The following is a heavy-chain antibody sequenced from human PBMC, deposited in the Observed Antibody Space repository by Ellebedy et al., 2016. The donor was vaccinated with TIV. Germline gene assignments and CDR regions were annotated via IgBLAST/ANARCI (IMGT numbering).Heavy chain of an antibody. CDR3: ARTYDSSGMDV. J-gene: IGHJ6*02. CDR2: IYYSGST. V-gene: IGHV4-59*01. CDR1: GGSISSYY. Sequence: MPSETLSLTCTVSGGSISSYYWSWIRQPPGKGLEWIGYIYYSGSTNYNPSLKSRVTISVDTSKNQFSLKLSSVTAADTAVYYCARTYDSSGMDVWGQGTTVTVSS. D-gene: IGHD3-22*01.